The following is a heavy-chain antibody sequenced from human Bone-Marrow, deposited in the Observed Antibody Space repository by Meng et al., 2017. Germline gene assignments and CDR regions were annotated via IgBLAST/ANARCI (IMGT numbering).Heavy chain of an antibody. CDR2: IKSKTDGGTT. CDR1: GFTFSNAW. D-gene: IGHD6-19*01. Sequence: GGSLRLSCAASGFTFSNAWMSWVRQAPGKGLEWVGRIKSKTDGGTTDYAAPVKGRFTISRDDSKNTLYLQMNSLKTEDTAVYYCTTGRGWYFRATYYYYGMDVWGQGTTVTVSS. V-gene: IGHV3-15*01. CDR3: TTGRGWYFRATYYYYGMDV. J-gene: IGHJ6*02.